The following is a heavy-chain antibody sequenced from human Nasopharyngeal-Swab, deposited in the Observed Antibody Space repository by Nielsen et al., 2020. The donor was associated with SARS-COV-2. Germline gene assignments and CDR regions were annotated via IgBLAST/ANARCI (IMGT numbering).Heavy chain of an antibody. J-gene: IGHJ3*02. Sequence: ASVKVSCKASGYTFTGYYMHWVRQAPGQGLEWMGWINPNSCGTNYAQKFQGRVTMTRDTSISTAYMELSRLRADDTAVYYCARDDLTAYDAFDIWGQGTMVTVSS. V-gene: IGHV1-2*02. D-gene: IGHD7-27*01. CDR2: INPNSCGT. CDR1: GYTFTGYY. CDR3: ARDDLTAYDAFDI.